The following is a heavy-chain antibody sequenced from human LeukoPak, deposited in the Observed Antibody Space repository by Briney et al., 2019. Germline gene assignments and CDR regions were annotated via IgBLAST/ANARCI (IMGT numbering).Heavy chain of an antibody. CDR1: GFTFSSYG. V-gene: IGHV3-30*18. Sequence: RGRSLRLSCAASGFTFSSYGMHWVRQAPGKGLEWVAVISYDGSNKYYADSVKGRFTISRDNSKNTLYLQMNSLRAEDTAVYYCAKEGYSGYDYGGFDYWGQGTLVTVSS. D-gene: IGHD5-12*01. CDR2: ISYDGSNK. CDR3: AKEGYSGYDYGGFDY. J-gene: IGHJ4*02.